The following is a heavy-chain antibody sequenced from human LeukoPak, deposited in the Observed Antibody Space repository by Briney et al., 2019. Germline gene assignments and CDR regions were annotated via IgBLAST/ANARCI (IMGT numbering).Heavy chain of an antibody. CDR3: AKGGSTWYSWADY. CDR1: GFTFSNYG. J-gene: IGHJ4*02. V-gene: IGHV3-23*01. D-gene: IGHD6-13*01. Sequence: PGGSLRLSCAASGFTFSNYGMSWVRQAAGKGREWLSGVIGNGGTTDYADSVKGRFTISRDNSKNTLYLQMSSLRGEDTAIYYCAKGGSTWYSWADYWGPGTLVTVSS. CDR2: VIGNGGTT.